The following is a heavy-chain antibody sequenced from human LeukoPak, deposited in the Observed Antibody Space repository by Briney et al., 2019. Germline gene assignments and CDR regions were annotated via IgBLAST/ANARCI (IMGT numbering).Heavy chain of an antibody. D-gene: IGHD2-15*01. J-gene: IGHJ3*02. V-gene: IGHV3-23*01. Sequence: GVSLILSCAASGFTFSTYAMSWVRQAPGKGLEWVSAISDGFGSTYYADSVKGRFTISRDNSKNTLYLQMNSLRADDTAVYYCARACSGGSCYLVAFDIWGQGTMVTVSS. CDR2: ISDGFGST. CDR1: GFTFSTYA. CDR3: ARACSGGSCYLVAFDI.